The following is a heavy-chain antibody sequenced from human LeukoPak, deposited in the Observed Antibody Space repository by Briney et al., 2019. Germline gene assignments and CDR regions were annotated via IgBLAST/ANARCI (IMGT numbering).Heavy chain of an antibody. V-gene: IGHV3-15*01. J-gene: IGHJ5*02. CDR2: IKKKTDGGTT. CDR1: GFTFSDVW. CDR3: TTVLEFSDSGIYYDAP. Sequence: GGSLRLSCAASGFTFSDVWMSWVRQAPGKRLEWVGRIKKKTDGGTTDYDAPVKGRFTISRDDAQNTLYLQMNSLKTEDTAVYYCTTVLEFSDSGIYYDAPWGQGTLVTASS. D-gene: IGHD3-10*01.